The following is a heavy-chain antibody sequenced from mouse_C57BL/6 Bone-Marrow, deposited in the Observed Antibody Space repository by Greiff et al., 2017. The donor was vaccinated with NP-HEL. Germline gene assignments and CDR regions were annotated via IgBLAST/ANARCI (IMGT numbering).Heavy chain of an antibody. CDR2: IYPRSGNT. CDR3: ASWGYGY. D-gene: IGHD2-10*02. Sequence: QVQLKESGAELARPGASVKLSCKASGYTFTSYGISWVKQRTGQGLEWIGEIYPRSGNTYYNEKFKGKATLTADKSSSTAYMKLRSLTSEDSAVYFCASWGYGYWGQGTTLTVSS. CDR1: GYTFTSYG. V-gene: IGHV1-81*01. J-gene: IGHJ2*01.